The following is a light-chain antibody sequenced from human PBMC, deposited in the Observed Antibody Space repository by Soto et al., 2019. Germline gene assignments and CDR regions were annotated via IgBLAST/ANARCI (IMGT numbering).Light chain of an antibody. CDR3: SSYTTSNTRQIV. Sequence: QSVLTQPASVSGSPGQSITISCTGTSSEVGGYNYVSWYQHHPGKAPKLMIFDVSNRPSGVSNLFSGSKSGNTASLTISGLQPEDEADYYCSSYTTSNTRQIVFGTGTKVTVL. J-gene: IGLJ1*01. CDR2: DVS. CDR1: SSEVGGYNY. V-gene: IGLV2-14*03.